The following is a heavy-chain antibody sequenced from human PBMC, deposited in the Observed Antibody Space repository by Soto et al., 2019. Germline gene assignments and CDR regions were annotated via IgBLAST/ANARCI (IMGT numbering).Heavy chain of an antibody. CDR1: GFTFSNAW. Sequence: GGSLSLSCAASGFTFSNAWMNWVRQAPGKGLEWVGRIKSKTDGGTTDYAAPVKGRFTISRDDSKNTLYLQMNSLKTEDTAVYYCTTDNRFLEWLSVFSDYYYYYGMDVWGQGTTVTVSS. V-gene: IGHV3-15*07. CDR3: TTDNRFLEWLSVFSDYYYYYGMDV. D-gene: IGHD3-3*01. CDR2: IKSKTDGGTT. J-gene: IGHJ6*02.